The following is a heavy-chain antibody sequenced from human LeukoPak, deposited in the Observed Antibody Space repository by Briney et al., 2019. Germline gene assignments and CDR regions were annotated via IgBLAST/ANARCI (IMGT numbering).Heavy chain of an antibody. D-gene: IGHD3-3*01. Sequence: GGSLRLSCARSGFTFSSYAMRWVGQAPGKGLEWVSAISGSGGSTYYADSVKGRFTISRDNSKNTLYLQMNSLRAEDTAVYDCAKDYEGGRVAPDAFDIWGQGTMVTVSS. CDR1: GFTFSSYA. CDR2: ISGSGGST. CDR3: AKDYEGGRVAPDAFDI. J-gene: IGHJ3*02. V-gene: IGHV3-23*01.